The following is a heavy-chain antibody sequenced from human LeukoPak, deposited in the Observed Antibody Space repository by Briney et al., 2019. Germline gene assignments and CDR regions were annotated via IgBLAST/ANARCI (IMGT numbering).Heavy chain of an antibody. J-gene: IGHJ4*02. CDR1: GGSFSGYY. CDR3: ARLRRIFSRDFDY. CDR2: INHSGST. D-gene: IGHD1-14*01. Sequence: SETLPLTCAVYGGSFSGYYWSWIRQPPGMGLEWIGEINHSGSTNYNPSLKSRVTISVDTSKNQFSLKLSSVTAADTAVYYCARLRRIFSRDFDYWGQGTLVTVSS. V-gene: IGHV4-34*01.